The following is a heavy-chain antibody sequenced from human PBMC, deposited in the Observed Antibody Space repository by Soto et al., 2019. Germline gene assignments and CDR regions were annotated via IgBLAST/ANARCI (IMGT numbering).Heavy chain of an antibody. D-gene: IGHD3-10*01. V-gene: IGHV3-30*09. CDR3: ARERGGPVSVGRGVKFRGDWDFDL. CDR2: ISNDGSSK. J-gene: IGHJ2*01. CDR1: GFSFSDST. Sequence: QVQLVESGGGVVQPGRSLRLSCAASGFSFSDSTVHWVRQAPGKGLEWVAIISNDGSSKYYADSVQGRFAVSRDNSKNTVXXQXDXXGVEDVAVYYCARERGGPVSVGRGVKFRGDWDFDLWGRGTLVTVSS.